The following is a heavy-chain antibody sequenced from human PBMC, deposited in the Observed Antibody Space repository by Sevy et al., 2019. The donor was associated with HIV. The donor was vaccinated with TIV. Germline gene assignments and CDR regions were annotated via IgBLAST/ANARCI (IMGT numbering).Heavy chain of an antibody. J-gene: IGHJ4*02. CDR3: ARVRTSGSRYFFAD. CDR2: ISYDGSNK. Sequence: GGSLRLSCAASGFTFSSYAMHWVRQAPGKGLEWVAVISYDGSNKYYADSVKGRLTIARDNSKNTLYLQMNSLSAEDTAVYYCARVRTSGSRYFFADWGQGTLVTVSS. CDR1: GFTFSSYA. V-gene: IGHV3-30-3*01.